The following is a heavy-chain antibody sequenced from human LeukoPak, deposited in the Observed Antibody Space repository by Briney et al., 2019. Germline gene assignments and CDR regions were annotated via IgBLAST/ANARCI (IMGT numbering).Heavy chain of an antibody. Sequence: SETLSLTCTVSGGSISSGSYYWSWIRQPAGKGLEWIGRIYTSGSTNYNPSLKSRVTISVDTSKNQFSLKLSSVTAADTAVYYCASGDYDILTGYYSVVNWGQGTLVTVSS. J-gene: IGHJ4*02. CDR1: GGSISSGSYY. D-gene: IGHD3-9*01. CDR2: IYTSGST. V-gene: IGHV4-61*02. CDR3: ASGDYDILTGYYSVVN.